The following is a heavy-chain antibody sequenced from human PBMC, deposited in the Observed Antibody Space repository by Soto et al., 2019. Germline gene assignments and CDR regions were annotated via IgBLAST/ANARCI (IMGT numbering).Heavy chain of an antibody. V-gene: IGHV4-34*01. CDR3: ARDGVRFFDCLLYRGRNWSAP. Sequence: SETLSLTCAVYGGSFSGYYWSWIRQPPGKGLEWIGEINHSGSTNYNPSLKSRVTISVDTSKNQFSLKLSSVTAADTAVYYCARDGVRFFDCLLYRGRNWSAPGGQGNRVT. CDR2: INHSGST. CDR1: GGSFSGYY. J-gene: IGHJ5*02. D-gene: IGHD3-9*01.